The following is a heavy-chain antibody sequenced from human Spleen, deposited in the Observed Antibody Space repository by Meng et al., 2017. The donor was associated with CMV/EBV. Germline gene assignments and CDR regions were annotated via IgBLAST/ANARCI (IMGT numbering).Heavy chain of an antibody. Sequence: ISNNNYYWSWIRQYPGRGLECIGYIYYSESTYYNPSLTSRASISIDTSKNQFSLKLSSVTAADTAVYYCARDSKKTRPWEWGVGATVYWGQGTLVTVSS. CDR1: ISNNNYY. J-gene: IGHJ4*02. CDR3: ARDSKKTRPWEWGVGATVY. D-gene: IGHD1-26*01. CDR2: IYYSEST. V-gene: IGHV4-31*02.